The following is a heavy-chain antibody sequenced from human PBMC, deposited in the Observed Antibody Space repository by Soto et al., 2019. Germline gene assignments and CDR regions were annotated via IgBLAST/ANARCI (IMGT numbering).Heavy chain of an antibody. CDR2: IIPIFGTA. CDR1: GGTFSSYA. Sequence: QVQLVQSGAEVKKPGSSVKVSCKASGGTFSSYAMSWVRQAPGQGLEWMGGIIPIFGTANYAQKFQGRVTITADESTSTAYMELSSLRSEDTAVYYCARDANPYYYDSSGYLRRVDAFDIWGQGTMVTVSS. D-gene: IGHD3-22*01. J-gene: IGHJ3*02. V-gene: IGHV1-69*01. CDR3: ARDANPYYYDSSGYLRRVDAFDI.